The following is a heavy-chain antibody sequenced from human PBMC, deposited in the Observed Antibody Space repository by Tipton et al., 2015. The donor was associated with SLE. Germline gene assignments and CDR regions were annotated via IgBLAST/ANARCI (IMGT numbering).Heavy chain of an antibody. D-gene: IGHD1-26*01. CDR2: IYYSGST. J-gene: IGHJ3*02. Sequence: TLSLTCTVSGGSISSYYWSWIRQPPGKGLEWIGYIYYSGSTNYNPSLKSRVTISVDTSKNQFSLKLSSVTAADTAVYYCARSIVGATYAFDIWGTGTMVTVSS. CDR1: GGSISSYY. V-gene: IGHV4-59*01. CDR3: ARSIVGATYAFDI.